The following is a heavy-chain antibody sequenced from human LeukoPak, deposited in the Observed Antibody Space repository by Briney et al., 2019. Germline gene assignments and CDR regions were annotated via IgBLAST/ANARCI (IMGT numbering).Heavy chain of an antibody. CDR2: IIPIFGTA. D-gene: IGHD5-18*01. V-gene: IGHV1-69*13. CDR1: GGTFCSYA. J-gene: IGHJ5*02. Sequence: ASVKVSCKASGGTFCSYAISWVRQAPGQGLEWMGGIIPIFGTANYAQKFQGRVTITADESTSTAYMELSSLRSEDTAVYYCAREGDSYGYRTNWFDPWGQGTLVTVSS. CDR3: AREGDSYGYRTNWFDP.